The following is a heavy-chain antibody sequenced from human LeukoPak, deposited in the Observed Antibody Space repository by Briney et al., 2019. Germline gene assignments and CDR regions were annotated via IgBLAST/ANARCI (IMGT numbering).Heavy chain of an antibody. D-gene: IGHD4-17*01. Sequence: GASVKVSCKASGYTFTSYAMNWVRQAPGQGLEWMGWINTNTGNPAYAQGFTGRFVFSLDTSVSTAYLQISSLKAEDTAVYYCARGMTADDYGDYGDFDYWGQGTLVTVSS. CDR3: ARGMTADDYGDYGDFDY. V-gene: IGHV7-4-1*02. CDR2: INTNTGNP. J-gene: IGHJ4*02. CDR1: GYTFTSYA.